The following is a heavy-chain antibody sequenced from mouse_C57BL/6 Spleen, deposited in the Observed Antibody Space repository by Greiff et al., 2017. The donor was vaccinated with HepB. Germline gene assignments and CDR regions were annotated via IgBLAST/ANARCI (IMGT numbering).Heavy chain of an antibody. J-gene: IGHJ2*01. CDR2: FDPSDNYT. D-gene: IGHD1-1*02. Sequence: QVQLQQPGAELVKPGASVKLSCKASGYTFTTYSIEWIKQNPGQSLEWIGDFDPSDNYTNYNEKFKGKATLTVDTSSSTVYMQLSSMTSEDSAVYYCAKRGGNSVSFDYWGQGTTLTVSS. V-gene: IGHV1-50*01. CDR1: GYTFTTYS. CDR3: AKRGGNSVSFDY.